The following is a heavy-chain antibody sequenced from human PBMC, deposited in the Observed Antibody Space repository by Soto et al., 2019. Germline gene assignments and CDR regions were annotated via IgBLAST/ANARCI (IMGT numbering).Heavy chain of an antibody. CDR3: ARVLLGTSFDY. CDR1: GFNFRSYW. J-gene: IGHJ4*02. D-gene: IGHD1-1*01. CDR2: IKQDESEK. V-gene: IGHV3-7*01. Sequence: GESLKISCAASGFNFRSYWMSWVRPAPGEGLEWVANIKQDESEKSYVDSVKGRFTISRENAKNSLYLQMNSLRAEDTAVYYCARVLLGTSFDYWGQGTLVTVSS.